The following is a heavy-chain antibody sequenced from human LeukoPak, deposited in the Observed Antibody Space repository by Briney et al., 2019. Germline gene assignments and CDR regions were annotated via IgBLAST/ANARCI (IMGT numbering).Heavy chain of an antibody. V-gene: IGHV3-33*03. CDR1: GFIFSSYG. Sequence: PGRSLRLSCAASGFIFSSYGMHWVRQAAGKGLEVVAVIWYDESQKYYGDSVKGRFTISRDNSKNTLYLQMNSLRAEDTGVYYCAKGPAVVASNNDFASWGHGTLVTVSS. D-gene: IGHD2-8*01. J-gene: IGHJ5*01. CDR2: IWYDESQK. CDR3: AKGPAVVASNNDFAS.